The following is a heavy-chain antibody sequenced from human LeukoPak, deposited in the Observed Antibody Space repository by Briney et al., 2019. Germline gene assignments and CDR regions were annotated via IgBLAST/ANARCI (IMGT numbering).Heavy chain of an antibody. CDR1: GFTFNSYG. CDR2: ISYDGNDK. Sequence: GGSLRLSCAASGFTFNSYGMHWVRQAPGKGLEWVAVISYDGNDKFYRDSVKGRFTISRDNSKNTLYLQMNSLRAEDTAVYYCAKGDTTWELPHDYWGQGTLVTVSS. CDR3: AKGDTTWELPHDY. D-gene: IGHD1-26*01. V-gene: IGHV3-30*18. J-gene: IGHJ4*02.